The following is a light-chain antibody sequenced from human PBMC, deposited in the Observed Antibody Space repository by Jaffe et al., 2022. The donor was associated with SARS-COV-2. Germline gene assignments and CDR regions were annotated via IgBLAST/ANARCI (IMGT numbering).Light chain of an antibody. CDR1: QGITSY. J-gene: IGKJ3*01. CDR3: QQLNSLFT. V-gene: IGKV1-9*01. Sequence: DIQLTQSPSFLSASVGDRVTITCRASQGITSYLAWYQQKPGKAPKLLIYGTSTLQSGVPSRFSGSGSGTEFTLTISSLQPEDLATYYCQQLNSLFTFGPGTKVDIK. CDR2: GTS.